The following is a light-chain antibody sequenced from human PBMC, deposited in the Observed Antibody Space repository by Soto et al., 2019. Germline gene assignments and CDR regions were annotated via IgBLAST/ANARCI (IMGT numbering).Light chain of an antibody. CDR1: QDIKNY. J-gene: IGKJ1*01. CDR3: QHYETYSST. CDR2: DAS. V-gene: IGKV1-33*01. Sequence: DIQMTQSPSSLSASVGDRVTITCQASQDIKNYLNWYQQKSGKAPKLLIYDASNLESGVPSRFSGGGSGTDFTLTISSLQPDDSATYYCQHYETYSSTFGQGTKVDIK.